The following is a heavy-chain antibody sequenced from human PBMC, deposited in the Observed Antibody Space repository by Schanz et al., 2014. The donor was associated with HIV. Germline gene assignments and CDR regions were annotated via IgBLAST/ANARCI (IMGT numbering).Heavy chain of an antibody. CDR1: GFTFSSLG. J-gene: IGHJ4*02. V-gene: IGHV3-21*06. CDR3: ARAMLISGTGYWTGENY. Sequence: EVQLLESGGGLVQPGGSLRLSCAASGFTFSSLGMSWVRQAPGKGLEWVSSISTSGSYIYYLDSVKGRFTISRDNAKNSLYLQMTGLKAEDTAVYYCARAMLISGTGYWTGENYWGQGTLVIVSS. CDR2: ISTSGSYI. D-gene: IGHD3-10*01.